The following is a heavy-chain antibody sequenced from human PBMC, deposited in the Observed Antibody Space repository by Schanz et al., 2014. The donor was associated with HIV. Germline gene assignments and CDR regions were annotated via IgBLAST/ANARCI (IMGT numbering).Heavy chain of an antibody. V-gene: IGHV3-9*01. J-gene: IGHJ4*02. CDR1: GFTLEDYA. D-gene: IGHD1-26*01. CDR3: VKDFTDSKGGFDY. CDR2: MSWNRRRI. Sequence: EVQLMESGGGLVQPGRSLRLSCAASGFTLEDYAMHWVRQAPGKGLEWVSGMSWNRRRIGYGDAVKGRFTISRDTANNSLYLRMINLRPEDTAFYYCVKDFTDSKGGFDYWGQGVLVIVSS.